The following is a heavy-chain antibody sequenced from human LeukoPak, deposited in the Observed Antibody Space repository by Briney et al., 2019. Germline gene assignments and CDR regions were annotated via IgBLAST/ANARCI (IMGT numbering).Heavy chain of an antibody. CDR1: GYSFTDYY. Sequence: ASVKVSCKASGYSFTDYYIHLVRQAPGQGLEWMGWIDPDSGGTNSAQKFRGRVTMTRDTSISTAYMELIRLTSDDTAVYSCARDLRVTAWYHDVFDIWGQGTMVTVSS. V-gene: IGHV1-2*02. CDR3: ARDLRVTAWYHDVFDI. CDR2: IDPDSGGT. D-gene: IGHD6-13*01. J-gene: IGHJ3*02.